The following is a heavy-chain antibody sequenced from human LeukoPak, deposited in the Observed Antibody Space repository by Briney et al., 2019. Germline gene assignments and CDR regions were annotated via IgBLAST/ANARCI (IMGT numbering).Heavy chain of an antibody. V-gene: IGHV4-59*01. CDR2: ISYDGKT. CDR3: TKGYYEPFDC. D-gene: IGHD3-22*01. Sequence: SETLSLTCNVSGASINSYRWNWIRQPPGKGLEWIGYISYDGKTNYNPSLKSRLTLSVDTSKNQFSLNLNSVTVADTARYYGTKGYYEPFDCWGQGSLVTVTS. CDR1: GASINSYR. J-gene: IGHJ4*02.